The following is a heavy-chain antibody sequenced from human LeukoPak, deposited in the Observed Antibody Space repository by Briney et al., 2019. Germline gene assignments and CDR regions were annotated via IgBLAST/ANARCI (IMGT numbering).Heavy chain of an antibody. V-gene: IGHV3-49*04. J-gene: IGHJ4*02. Sequence: QPGRSLRLSYTASGFTFGDYAMSWVRQAPGKGLEWVGFIRSKAYVGTRECAASVKGRFTISRDDSKSIAYLQMNSLKPEDTAVYYCTRGGGKQWLVQDYFDYWGQGTLVSVSS. CDR3: TRGGGKQWLVQDYFDY. CDR1: GFTFGDYA. CDR2: IRSKAYVGTR. D-gene: IGHD6-19*01.